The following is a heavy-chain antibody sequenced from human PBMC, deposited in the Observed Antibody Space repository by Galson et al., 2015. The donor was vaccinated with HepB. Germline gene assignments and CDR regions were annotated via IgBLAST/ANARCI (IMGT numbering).Heavy chain of an antibody. D-gene: IGHD2-21*01. V-gene: IGHV3-23*01. CDR1: GITFSTYV. CDR2: IVGSGEST. J-gene: IGHJ4*02. Sequence: SLRLSCAAPGITFSTYVMSWVRQAPGKGLEWVSSIVGSGESTFYADSVKGRFTISRDNSRNALYLQMNRLRADDTAIYYCAKTSYCDGGPCFSGYFDSWGQETLVAVSS. CDR3: AKTSYCDGGPCFSGYFDS.